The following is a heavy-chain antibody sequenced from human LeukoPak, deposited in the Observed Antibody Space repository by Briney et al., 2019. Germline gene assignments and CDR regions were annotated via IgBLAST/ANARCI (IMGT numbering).Heavy chain of an antibody. CDR1: GFTFSSYS. CDR3: ARAPDSGTYSGAFDI. D-gene: IGHD1-26*01. J-gene: IGHJ3*02. Sequence: GGSLRLSCAASGFTFSSYSMNWVRQAPGKGLEWVANIKEDGREKYYVDSVKGRFTISRDNAKNSLYLQMNSLRADDTAVYYCARAPDSGTYSGAFDIWGQGTMVTVSS. V-gene: IGHV3-7*01. CDR2: IKEDGREK.